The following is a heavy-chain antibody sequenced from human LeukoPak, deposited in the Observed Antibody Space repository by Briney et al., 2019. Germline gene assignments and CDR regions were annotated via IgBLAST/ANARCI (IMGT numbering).Heavy chain of an antibody. CDR2: IYYSGSI. J-gene: IGHJ4*02. Sequence: SETLSLTCTVSGGSISSYYWSWIRQPPGKGLEWIGYIYYSGSINYNPSLKSRVTISVDASKNQFSLKLSSVTAADTAVYYCVAHLTGSYDPLEYFDYWGQGTLVTVSS. CDR3: VAHLTGSYDPLEYFDY. V-gene: IGHV4-59*08. CDR1: GGSISSYY. D-gene: IGHD3-9*01.